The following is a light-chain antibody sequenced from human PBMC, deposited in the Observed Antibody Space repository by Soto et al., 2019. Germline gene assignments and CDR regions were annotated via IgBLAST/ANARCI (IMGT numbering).Light chain of an antibody. J-gene: IGKJ1*01. Sequence: EIVMTQSPATLSVSPGERATLSCRASQSVSSYLAWYQQKPGQAPRLLTYDASNRATGIPARFSGSGSGTDFTLTISSLQSEDFAVYYCQQYNNWPRTFGQGTKVDIK. CDR3: QQYNNWPRT. CDR1: QSVSSY. V-gene: IGKV3D-15*01. CDR2: DAS.